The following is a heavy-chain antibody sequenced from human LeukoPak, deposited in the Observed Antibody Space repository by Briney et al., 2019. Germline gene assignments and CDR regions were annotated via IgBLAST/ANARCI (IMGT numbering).Heavy chain of an antibody. D-gene: IGHD2-2*01. CDR1: GFSFGTTA. J-gene: IGHJ4*02. V-gene: IGHV3-23*01. CDR3: ARSQGDSCYDVIDY. CDR2: VTATAGTR. Sequence: GGSLRLSCSASGFSFGTTAMTWVRQAPGKGLEWVSTVTATAGTRSYANSVKGRFTISRDNSMNTVYLQMNSLTVEDTAIYYCARSQGDSCYDVIDYWGQGTLVSVSS.